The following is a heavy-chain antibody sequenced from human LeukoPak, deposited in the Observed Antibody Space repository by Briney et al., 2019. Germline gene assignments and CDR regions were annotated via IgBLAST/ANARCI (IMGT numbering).Heavy chain of an antibody. CDR1: GFTFSSYA. V-gene: IGHV3-23*01. J-gene: IGHJ4*02. Sequence: QAGGSLRLSCAASGFTFSSYAMSWVRQAPGKGLECISGFSGSGGSTYYADSVKGRFTISRDNSKNTLYLQMNSLRAEDTAVYYCANAQWGLRLWYYFDYWGQGTLVTVSS. CDR2: FSGSGGST. CDR3: ANAQWGLRLWYYFDY. D-gene: IGHD1-26*01.